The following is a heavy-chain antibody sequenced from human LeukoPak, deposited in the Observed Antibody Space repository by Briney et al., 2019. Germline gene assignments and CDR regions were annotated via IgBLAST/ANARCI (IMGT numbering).Heavy chain of an antibody. CDR2: FDPEGGET. D-gene: IGHD5/OR15-5a*01. Sequence: ASVKVSCKVSGYTLTELSIHWVRQPPGKGLERMGGFDPEGGETIHAQKFQGRVTMTADTSTDTAYMELSSLTSDDTAVYYCMSAFYMDVWGEGTTVTVSS. CDR1: GYTLTELS. CDR3: MSAFYMDV. J-gene: IGHJ6*03. V-gene: IGHV1-24*01.